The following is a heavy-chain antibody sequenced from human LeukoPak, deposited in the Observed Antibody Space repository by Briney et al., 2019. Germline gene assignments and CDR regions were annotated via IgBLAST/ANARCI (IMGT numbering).Heavy chain of an antibody. CDR3: AREYSSSWYRWFDP. J-gene: IGHJ5*02. CDR2: ISSSSSTI. Sequence: GGSLRLSCAASGFTFSSYSMNWVRQAPGKGLEWVSYISSSSSTIYYADSVKGRFTISRDNAKNSLYLQMNSLRAEDTAVYYCAREYSSSWYRWFDPWGQGTLVTVSS. CDR1: GFTFSSYS. V-gene: IGHV3-48*01. D-gene: IGHD6-13*01.